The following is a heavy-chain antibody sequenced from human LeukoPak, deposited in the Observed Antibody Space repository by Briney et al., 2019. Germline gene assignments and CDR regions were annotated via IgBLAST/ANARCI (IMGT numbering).Heavy chain of an antibody. Sequence: PGGSLRLSCAASGFTFSIYAMSWVRQAPGKGLEWVSAISGSGGTAYYADSVKGRFTISRDNSKNTLHLQMNSLRAEDTAVYYCARDLEKYSSSVGHYWGQGTLVTVSS. CDR3: ARDLEKYSSSVGHY. V-gene: IGHV3-23*01. CDR2: ISGSGGTA. J-gene: IGHJ4*02. D-gene: IGHD6-6*01. CDR1: GFTFSIYA.